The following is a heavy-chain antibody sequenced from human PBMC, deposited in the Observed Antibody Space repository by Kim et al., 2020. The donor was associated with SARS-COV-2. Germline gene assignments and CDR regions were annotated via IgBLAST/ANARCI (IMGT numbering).Heavy chain of an antibody. D-gene: IGHD3-9*01. Sequence: SETLSLTCAVYGGSFSGYYWSWIRQPPGKGLEWIGEINHSGSTNYNPSLKSRVTISVDTSKNQFSLKLSSVTAADTAVYYCAGASRYYDILTGYRQRPLDNWGQGTLFTVSS. V-gene: IGHV4-34*01. CDR2: INHSGST. J-gene: IGHJ4*02. CDR3: AGASRYYDILTGYRQRPLDN. CDR1: GGSFSGYY.